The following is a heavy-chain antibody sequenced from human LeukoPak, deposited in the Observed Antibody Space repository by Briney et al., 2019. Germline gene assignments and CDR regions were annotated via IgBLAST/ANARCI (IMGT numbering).Heavy chain of an antibody. CDR3: AREEPPYSSSSPYDY. CDR1: GYTFTSYG. J-gene: IGHJ4*02. V-gene: IGHV1-18*01. Sequence: ASVKVSCKASGYTFTSYGISWVRQAPGQGLEWMGWISAYNGNTNYAQKLQGRVTMITDTSTSTAYMELRSLRSDDTAVYYCAREEPPYSSSSPYDYWGQGTLVTVSS. D-gene: IGHD6-6*01. CDR2: ISAYNGNT.